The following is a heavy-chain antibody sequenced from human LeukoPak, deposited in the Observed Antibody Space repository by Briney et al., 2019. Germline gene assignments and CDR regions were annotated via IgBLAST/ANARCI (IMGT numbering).Heavy chain of an antibody. D-gene: IGHD6-6*01. CDR2: INHSGST. J-gene: IGHJ4*02. V-gene: IGHV4-34*01. Sequence: SETLSLTCAVYGGSFSGYYWSWIRQPPGKGLEWIGEINHSGSTNYNPSLKSRVTISVDTSKNQLSLKLSSVTAADTAVYYCARGLAARPDFDYWVQGTLVTVSS. CDR3: ARGLAARPDFDY. CDR1: GGSFSGYY.